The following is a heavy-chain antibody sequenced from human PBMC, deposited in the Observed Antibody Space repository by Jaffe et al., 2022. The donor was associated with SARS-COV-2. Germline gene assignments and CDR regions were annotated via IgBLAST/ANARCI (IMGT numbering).Heavy chain of an antibody. CDR2: IWYDGSNK. CDR3: ARDMLAARLAY. D-gene: IGHD6-6*01. J-gene: IGHJ4*02. CDR1: GFTFSSYG. V-gene: IGHV3-33*01. Sequence: QVQLVESGGGVVQPGRSLRLSCAASGFTFSSYGMHWVRQAPGKGLEWVAVIWYDGSNKYYADSVKGRFTISRDNSKNTLYLQMNSLRAEDTAVYYCARDMLAARLAYWGQGTLVTVSS.